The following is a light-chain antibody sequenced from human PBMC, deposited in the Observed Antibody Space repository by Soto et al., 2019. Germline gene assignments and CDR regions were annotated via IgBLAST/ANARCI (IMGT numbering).Light chain of an antibody. V-gene: IGKV1-9*01. CDR1: QSNSSY. CDR3: QQLNSYPFT. J-gene: IGKJ5*01. CDR2: AAS. Sequence: DMQRTQSPSCLSASVGDRVTIPCRASQSNSSYLNWYQQKPGKAPKLLIYAASTLQSGVPSRFSGSGSGTDFTLTISSLQPEDFATYYCQQLNSYPFTFGQGTRLEIK.